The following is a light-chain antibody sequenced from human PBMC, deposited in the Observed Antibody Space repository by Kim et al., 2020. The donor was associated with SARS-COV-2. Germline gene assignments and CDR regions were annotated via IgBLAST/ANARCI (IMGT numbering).Light chain of an antibody. Sequence: VAPGQTAIITCAGNELGDKNVCWYQQKAGQSPVLVIYEDRKRPSGIPERVSGSNSGNTATLTISGTQAMDEADYYCQAWDSRTVVFGGGTKLTVL. V-gene: IGLV3-1*01. CDR1: ELGDKN. J-gene: IGLJ2*01. CDR2: EDR. CDR3: QAWDSRTVV.